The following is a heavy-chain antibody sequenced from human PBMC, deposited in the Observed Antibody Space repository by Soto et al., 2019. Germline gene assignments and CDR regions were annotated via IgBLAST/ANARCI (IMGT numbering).Heavy chain of an antibody. CDR3: AGDPPGSGWAFGY. CDR2: IWNDASNK. J-gene: IGHJ4*02. Sequence: QVQLVESGGGAVQPGNSLRLSCAASGFTFSNYAMHWVRQAPGKGLEWVAMIWNDASNKYLVDSVEGRFTVSRDNSKNTLFLQMTSLRADDTAVYYCAGDPPGSGWAFGYWGRGTLVTVSS. D-gene: IGHD6-25*01. V-gene: IGHV3-33*01. CDR1: GFTFSNYA.